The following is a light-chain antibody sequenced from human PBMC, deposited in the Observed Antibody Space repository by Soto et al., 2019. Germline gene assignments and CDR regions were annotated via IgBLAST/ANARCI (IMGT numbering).Light chain of an antibody. Sequence: EIVLTQSRGTLSLSPGERATHACRASQSVNSSYLAWYQQKPGQAPRLLIYGASSRATGIPDRFSGSGSGTDFTLTISRLEPEDFAVYYCQQYGSSLLTFGGGTKVEIK. V-gene: IGKV3-20*01. J-gene: IGKJ4*01. CDR2: GAS. CDR1: QSVNSSY. CDR3: QQYGSSLLT.